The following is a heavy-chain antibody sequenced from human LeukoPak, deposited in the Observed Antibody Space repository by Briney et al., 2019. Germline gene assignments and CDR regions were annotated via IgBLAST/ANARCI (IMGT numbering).Heavy chain of an antibody. V-gene: IGHV3-11*04. Sequence: PGGSLRLSCAASGFTFSDYYMSWIRQAPGKGLEWVSYISSSGSTIYYADSVKGRFTISRDNAKNSLYLQMNSLRAEDTAVYYCARGLLNWEYSNTFDYWGQGTLVTVSS. CDR1: GFTFSDYY. CDR2: ISSSGSTI. J-gene: IGHJ4*02. D-gene: IGHD6-6*01. CDR3: ARGLLNWEYSNTFDY.